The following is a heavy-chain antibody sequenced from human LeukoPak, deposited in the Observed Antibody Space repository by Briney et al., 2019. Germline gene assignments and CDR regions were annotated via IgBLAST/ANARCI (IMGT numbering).Heavy chain of an antibody. CDR3: AKDRDCTNGVCYTFDY. J-gene: IGHJ4*02. CDR1: GFTFSSYG. CDR2: IRYDGSNK. D-gene: IGHD2-8*01. Sequence: PGGSLRLSCAASGFTFSSYGMHWVRQAPGKGLEWVAFIRYDGSNKYYADSAKGRFTISRDNSKNTLYLQMNSLRAEDTAVYYCAKDRDCTNGVCYTFDYWGQGTLVTVSS. V-gene: IGHV3-30*02.